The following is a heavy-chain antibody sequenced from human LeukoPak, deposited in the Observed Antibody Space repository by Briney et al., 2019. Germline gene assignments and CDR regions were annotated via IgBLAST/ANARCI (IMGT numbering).Heavy chain of an antibody. CDR2: IYTSGST. CDR1: GGSISSGSYY. V-gene: IGHV4-61*02. CDR3: AREGEAHAFDI. J-gene: IGHJ3*02. Sequence: SQTLSLTCTVSGGSISSGSYYWSWIRQPAGKGLEWIGRIYTSGSTNYNPSLKSRVTISVDTSKNQFSLKLSSVTAADTAVYYCAREGEAHAFDIWGQGTMVTVSS. D-gene: IGHD2-21*01.